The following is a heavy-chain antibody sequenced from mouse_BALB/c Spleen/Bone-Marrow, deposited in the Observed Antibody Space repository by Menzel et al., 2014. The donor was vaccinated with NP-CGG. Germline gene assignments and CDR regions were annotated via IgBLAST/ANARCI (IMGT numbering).Heavy chain of an antibody. CDR3: AGSWYYRYDGGYAMDY. D-gene: IGHD2-14*01. J-gene: IGHJ4*01. CDR1: GFTFSSFG. CDR2: ISSGSSTI. V-gene: IGHV5-17*02. Sequence: EVKLMESGGGLVQPGGSRKLSCAASGFTFSSFGMHWVRQAPEKGLEWVAYISSGSSTIYYADTVKGRFTISRDNPKNTLFLQMTSLRSEDTAMYYCAGSWYYRYDGGYAMDYWGQGTSVTVSS.